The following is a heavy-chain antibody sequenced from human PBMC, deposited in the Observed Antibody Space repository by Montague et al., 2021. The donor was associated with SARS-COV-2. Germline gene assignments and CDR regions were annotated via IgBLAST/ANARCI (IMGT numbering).Heavy chain of an antibody. D-gene: IGHD3-22*01. CDR3: ARGGYYDYALDI. CDR2: IYYSGST. J-gene: IGHJ3*02. CDR1: GGSISSYY. V-gene: IGHV4-59*01. Sequence: SETLSLTCTVSGGSISSYYWSWIRQPPGKGLEWIGYIYYSGSTNYNPSLKSRVTISVDTSKNQFSLKLGSVTAADTAVYYCARGGYYDYALDIWGQGTMVTVSS.